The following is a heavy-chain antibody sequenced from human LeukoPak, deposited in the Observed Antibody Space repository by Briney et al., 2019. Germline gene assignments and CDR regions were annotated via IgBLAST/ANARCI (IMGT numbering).Heavy chain of an antibody. J-gene: IGHJ4*02. Sequence: SETLSLTCTVSGDSISNYYWSWVRQPAGKGLEWIGRIYTSGSTNYNPSLKSRVTMSVDTSKNQFSLKLSSVTAADTAVYYCSLSNYYGSGSYYRDYWGQGTLVTVSS. V-gene: IGHV4-4*07. CDR1: GDSISNYY. CDR3: SLSNYYGSGSYYRDY. CDR2: IYTSGST. D-gene: IGHD3-10*01.